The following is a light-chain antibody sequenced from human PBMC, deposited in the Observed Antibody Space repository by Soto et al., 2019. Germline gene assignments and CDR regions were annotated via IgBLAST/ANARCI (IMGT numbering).Light chain of an antibody. CDR1: SSDVGGYNY. CDR2: EVS. V-gene: IGLV2-8*01. CDR3: SSYAGSHYV. J-gene: IGLJ1*01. Sequence: QSALTQPPSASGSPGQSVTMSCTGTSSDVGGYNYVSWYQQHPGKAPKLMIYEVSKRPSGVPDRFSGSKSGNTASLTVSGLQAEDEADYYCSSYAGSHYVFGTGTKLTVL.